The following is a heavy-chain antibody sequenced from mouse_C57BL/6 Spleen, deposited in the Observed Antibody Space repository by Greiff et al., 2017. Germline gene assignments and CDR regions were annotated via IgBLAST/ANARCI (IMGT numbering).Heavy chain of an antibody. V-gene: IGHV1-69*01. CDR3: ARGDNSIIGLAY. J-gene: IGHJ3*01. Sequence: VQLQQPGAELVKPGASVKLSCKASGYTFTSYWMHWVKQRPGQGLEWIGKINPRGSYTNYNQKFKGKSTLTVDKSSSTAYMQLSSLTYEDSAVYYCARGDNSIIGLAYWGQGTPVTVSA. CDR2: INPRGSYT. CDR1: GYTFTSYW.